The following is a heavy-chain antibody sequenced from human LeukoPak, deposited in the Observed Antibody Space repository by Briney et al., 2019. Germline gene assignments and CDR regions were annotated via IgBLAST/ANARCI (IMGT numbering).Heavy chain of an antibody. CDR3: ASYSGYDYFDY. V-gene: IGHV3-30-3*01. CDR1: GFTFSSYS. J-gene: IGHJ4*02. D-gene: IGHD5-12*01. CDR2: ISYDGSHK. Sequence: GGSLRLSWAASGFTFSSYSMRWVRHAPGRGLEWVTVISYDGSHKYYANAVKGRFTISRDNSKNTLYLQMNSLRAEDTAVYYCASYSGYDYFDYWGQGTLVTVSS.